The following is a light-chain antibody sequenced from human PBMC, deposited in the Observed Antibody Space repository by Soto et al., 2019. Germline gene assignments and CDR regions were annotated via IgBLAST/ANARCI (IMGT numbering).Light chain of an antibody. V-gene: IGKV3-20*01. CDR2: DAS. Sequence: EIVMTQSPATLSVSPGERATLSCRASQRVSRNLAWYQQKPGQAPRLLIYDASTRATGIPDRFSGSGSGTDFTLTITGLEPEDFAVYYCQQYGSSPRTFGQGTKWIS. CDR1: QRVSRN. CDR3: QQYGSSPRT. J-gene: IGKJ1*01.